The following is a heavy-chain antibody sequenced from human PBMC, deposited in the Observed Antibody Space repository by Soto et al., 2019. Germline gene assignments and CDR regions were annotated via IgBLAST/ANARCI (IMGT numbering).Heavy chain of an antibody. J-gene: IGHJ5*01. V-gene: IGHV4-59*01. CDR1: GGSISGYY. Sequence: QVHLQESGPGLVKPSVTLSLTCTVSGGSISGYYWNWIRQPPGKGPEWIGLIHYTGSTNYNPSHKSRVTISVDTSKNQFSLEMSSVSTADTAVYYCARETTGGGWFDSRSQGTPVTVSS. CDR2: IHYTGST. CDR3: ARETTGGGWFDS. D-gene: IGHD3-16*01.